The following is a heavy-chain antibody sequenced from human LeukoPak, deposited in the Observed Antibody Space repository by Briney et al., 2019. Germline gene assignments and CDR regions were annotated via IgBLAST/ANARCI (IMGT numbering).Heavy chain of an antibody. CDR1: GGSFSSGNYC. Sequence: SETLSLTCTVSGGSFSSGNYCWSWIRQHPGKGLERIGYIFYSGSSYYDPSLKSRVTISLDTSENQFSLRVSSVTAADTALYYCARGSPAAGTYYIDYWGQGTLVTVST. V-gene: IGHV4-31*03. D-gene: IGHD6-13*01. CDR2: IFYSGSS. J-gene: IGHJ4*02. CDR3: ARGSPAAGTYYIDY.